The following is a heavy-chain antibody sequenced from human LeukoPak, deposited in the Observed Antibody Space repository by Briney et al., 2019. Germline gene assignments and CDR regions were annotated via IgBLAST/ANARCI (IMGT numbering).Heavy chain of an antibody. CDR1: GYSFADYY. D-gene: IGHD3-10*01. Sequence: ASVKVSCKASGYSFADYYMHWVRQAPGQGLEWMGWIKPNSGYTRSAQKFQGRVIITRDTSTGTAYMELSSLRYDDTAVYYCATNILVRDIINWFDPWGQGTLVTVSS. J-gene: IGHJ5*02. V-gene: IGHV1-2*02. CDR2: IKPNSGYT. CDR3: ATNILVRDIINWFDP.